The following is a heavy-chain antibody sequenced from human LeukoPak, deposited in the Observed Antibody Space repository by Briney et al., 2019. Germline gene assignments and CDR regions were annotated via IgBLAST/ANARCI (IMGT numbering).Heavy chain of an antibody. V-gene: IGHV5-51*01. CDR1: GYSFNNYW. Sequence: PGEPRKISCKSCGYSFNNYWLGWVRQIPGEGVEWLGIIYPSDSDTSYSPSFEGQVTTACAQSVSAGYLQWSNLKPSDTAMYYCARLGTIDIVVVSAAIGYVFGGGPYWFDYWGQGTLVTVSS. J-gene: IGHJ4*02. CDR3: ARLGTIDIVVVSAAIGYVFGGGPYWFDY. D-gene: IGHD2-2*01. CDR2: IYPSDSDT.